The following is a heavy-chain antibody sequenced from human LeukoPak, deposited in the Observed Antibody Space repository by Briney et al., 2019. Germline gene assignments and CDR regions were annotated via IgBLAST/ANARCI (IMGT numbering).Heavy chain of an antibody. CDR3: AKTAGDHIAASTWSSY. CDR1: GFTFSSYA. Sequence: GGSLRLSCAASGFTFSSYAMSWVRQAPGKGLEWVSAISGSGGSTYYADSVKGRFTISRDNSKNTLYLPMNSLRAEDTAVYYCAKTAGDHIAASTWSSYWGQGTLVTVSS. V-gene: IGHV3-23*01. CDR2: ISGSGGST. D-gene: IGHD6-6*01. J-gene: IGHJ4*02.